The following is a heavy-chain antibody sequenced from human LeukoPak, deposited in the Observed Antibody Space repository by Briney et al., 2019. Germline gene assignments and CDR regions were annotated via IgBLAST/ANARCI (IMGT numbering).Heavy chain of an antibody. V-gene: IGHV3-48*03. D-gene: IGHD6-19*01. CDR2: ISTSGSYI. Sequence: GGSLRLSCAASGFTFSNYEVNWVRRAPGKGLEWVSYISTSGSYIYYADSVKGRFTISRDNAKNSLYLQMNSLRAEDTAVYYCARAGTIAVGFFDLWGRGTLVTVSS. CDR1: GFTFSNYE. CDR3: ARAGTIAVGFFDL. J-gene: IGHJ2*01.